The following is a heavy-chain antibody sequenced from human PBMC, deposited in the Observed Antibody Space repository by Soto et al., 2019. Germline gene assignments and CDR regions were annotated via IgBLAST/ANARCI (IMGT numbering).Heavy chain of an antibody. CDR1: GYTFTSYD. V-gene: IGHV1-8*02. CDR2: MNPNSGNT. CDR3: AIVGARPPDY. Sequence: QVQLVQSGAEVKKPGASVKVSCKASGYTFTSYDINWVRKATGQGLEWMGWMNPNSGNTGYAQKFQGRVTMTRNTAINTAYMELTSLTSEDTAVYYCAIVGARPPDYWGQGTLVTVSS. D-gene: IGHD1-26*01. J-gene: IGHJ4*02.